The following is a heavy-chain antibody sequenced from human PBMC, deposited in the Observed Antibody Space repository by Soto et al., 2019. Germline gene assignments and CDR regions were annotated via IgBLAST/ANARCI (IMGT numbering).Heavy chain of an antibody. J-gene: IGHJ2*01. Sequence: EMQLVESGGGWVQPGGSLRLSCVASGFTFTSHEMNWVRQAPGKGPEWLSYINGGGSSSYYADSVKGRFTISRDNAKNSLYLQMNRLRGEDSAFYYCATPIEDSSSGNYYFDVWGRGTLVTVSS. CDR2: INGGGSSS. V-gene: IGHV3-48*03. D-gene: IGHD6-19*01. CDR3: ATPIEDSSSGNYYFDV. CDR1: GFTFTSHE.